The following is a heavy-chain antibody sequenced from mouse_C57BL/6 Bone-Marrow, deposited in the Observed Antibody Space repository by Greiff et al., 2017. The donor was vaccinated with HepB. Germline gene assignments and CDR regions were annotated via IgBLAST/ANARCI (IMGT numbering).Heavy chain of an antibody. CDR3: ARGPLYDY. V-gene: IGHV3-6*01. CDR1: GYSITSGYY. CDR2: ISYDGSN. J-gene: IGHJ2*01. D-gene: IGHD6-1*01. Sequence: ESGPGLVKPSQSLSLTCSVTGYSITSGYYWNWIRQFPGNKLEWMGYISYDGSNNYNPSLKNRISITRDTSKYQFFLKLNSVTTEDTATYYCARGPLYDYWGQGTTLTVSS.